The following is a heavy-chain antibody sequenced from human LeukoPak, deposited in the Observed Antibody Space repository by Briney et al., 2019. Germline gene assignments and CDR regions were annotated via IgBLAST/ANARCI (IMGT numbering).Heavy chain of an antibody. CDR1: GFTFDGYA. D-gene: IGHD3-16*02. Sequence: PGRSLRLSCAVSGFTFDGYAMHWVRQPPGKGLEWVSGISGSGGNTYYADSVQGRFTISRDNSKDTLYLQMTSMRAEDTAVYYCAKDRYLFWLGTDWGQGTLVTVSS. J-gene: IGHJ4*02. CDR2: ISGSGGNT. V-gene: IGHV3-23*01. CDR3: AKDRYLFWLGTD.